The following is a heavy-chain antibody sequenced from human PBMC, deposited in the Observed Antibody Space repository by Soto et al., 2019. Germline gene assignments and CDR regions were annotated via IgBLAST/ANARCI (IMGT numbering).Heavy chain of an antibody. D-gene: IGHD3-10*01. CDR1: GFTFSSYA. CDR3: ARAKGGWFGKRYYGRAV. V-gene: IGHV3-30-3*01. J-gene: IGHJ6*02. Sequence: QVQLVESGGGVVQPGRSLRLSCAASGFTFSSYAMHWVRQAPGKGLEWVAVISYDGSNKYYADSVKGRFTISRDTSKNTLNLQMNSLRAEDTAVYYCARAKGGWFGKRYYGRAVWGQGSTVTVSS. CDR2: ISYDGSNK.